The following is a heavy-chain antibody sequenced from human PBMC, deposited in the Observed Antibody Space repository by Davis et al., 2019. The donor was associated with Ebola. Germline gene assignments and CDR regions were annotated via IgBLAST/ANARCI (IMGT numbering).Heavy chain of an antibody. CDR3: ARGARHIVVVIAIRDYYYGMDV. CDR1: GGTFSSYA. CDR2: IIPIFGTA. V-gene: IGHV1-69*13. D-gene: IGHD2-21*01. Sequence: AASVKVSCKASGGTFSSYAISWVRQAPGQGLEWMGGIIPIFGTANYAQKFQGRVTITADESTSTAYMELSSLRSEDTAVYYCARGARHIVVVIAIRDYYYGMDVWGQGTTVTVSS. J-gene: IGHJ6*02.